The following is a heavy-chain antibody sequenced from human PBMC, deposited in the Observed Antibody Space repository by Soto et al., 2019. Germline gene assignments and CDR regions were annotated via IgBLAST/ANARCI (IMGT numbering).Heavy chain of an antibody. Sequence: PWETLSLTYTVSGGSISNGDYYWSWIRQPPGKGLEWIGYIYYSGSTYYNPSLKSRVTISVDTSKNQFSLKLSSVTAADTAVYYCARRYGGNLDYWGQGTLVTVSS. CDR1: GGSISNGDYY. CDR2: IYYSGST. J-gene: IGHJ4*02. D-gene: IGHD1-26*01. CDR3: ARRYGGNLDY. V-gene: IGHV4-30-4*01.